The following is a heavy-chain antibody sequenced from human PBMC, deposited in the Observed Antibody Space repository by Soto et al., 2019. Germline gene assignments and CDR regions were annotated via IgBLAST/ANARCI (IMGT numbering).Heavy chain of an antibody. Sequence: QVQLVQSGAEMKKPGSSVKVSCKASGGTFSSYIISWVRQAPGQGLEWMGRVIPILGIANYAQKFQGRVTITADKSTSTAYMELSSLRSEDTAVYYCARFPQTAIVGAAYFDYWGQGTLVTVSS. CDR3: ARFPQTAIVGAAYFDY. J-gene: IGHJ4*02. V-gene: IGHV1-69*02. CDR2: VIPILGIA. CDR1: GGTFSSYI. D-gene: IGHD1-26*01.